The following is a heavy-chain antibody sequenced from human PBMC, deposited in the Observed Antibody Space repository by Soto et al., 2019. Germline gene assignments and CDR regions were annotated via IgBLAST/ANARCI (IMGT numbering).Heavy chain of an antibody. CDR1: GFTFSSYA. CDR3: EIQIDIVVVPAAPTHYYYGMDV. Sequence: PGGSLRLSCSASGFTFSSYAMSWVRQAPGKGLEWVSAISGSGGSTYYADSVKGRFTISRDNSKNTLYLQMNSLRAEDTAVYYCEIQIDIVVVPAAPTHYYYGMDVWGQGTTVTVSS. V-gene: IGHV3-23*01. D-gene: IGHD2-2*01. CDR2: ISGSGGST. J-gene: IGHJ6*02.